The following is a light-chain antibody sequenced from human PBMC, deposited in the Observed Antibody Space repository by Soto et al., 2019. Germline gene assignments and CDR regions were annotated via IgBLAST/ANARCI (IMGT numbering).Light chain of an antibody. CDR3: QQYNKWPRT. CDR1: QNVDTD. V-gene: IGKV3-15*01. CDR2: GAS. Sequence: EIVLTQSPATLSVSPGEGATLSCSASQNVDTDLAWYQQKPGQAPRLLIYGASTRATDMPGRFSGRGSGTEFTLTVSRLQSGDFAIYYCQQYNKWPRTFCQATMVDIK. J-gene: IGKJ1*01.